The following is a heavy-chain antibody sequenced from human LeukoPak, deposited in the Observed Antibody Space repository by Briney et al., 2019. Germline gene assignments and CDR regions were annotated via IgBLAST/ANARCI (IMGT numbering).Heavy chain of an antibody. CDR2: ISSNGGRT. CDR1: GFAFSRYA. CDR3: ARDFVHYYDSSGFEYYFDF. J-gene: IGHJ4*02. D-gene: IGHD3-22*01. V-gene: IGHV3-64*01. Sequence: QPGGSLRLSCAASGFAFSRYAMHWVRQAPGKGLEYVSAISSNGGRTYYENSVKGRFTISRDNSKNTLYLQMGSLRAEDMAVYYCARDFVHYYDSSGFEYYFDFWGQGTLVTVSS.